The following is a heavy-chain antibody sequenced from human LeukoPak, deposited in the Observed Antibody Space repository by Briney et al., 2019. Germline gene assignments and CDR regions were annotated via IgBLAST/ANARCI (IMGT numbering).Heavy chain of an antibody. CDR2: INPNSGGT. V-gene: IGHV1-2*06. CDR3: ARGGSYYDYFDY. CDR1: GYTFTTYD. Sequence: ASVKVSCKASGYTFTTYDINWVRQAPGQGLEWMGRINPNSGGTNYAQKFQGRVTMTRDTSISTAYMELSRLRSDDTAVYYCARGGSYYDYFDYWGQGTLVTVSS. D-gene: IGHD1-26*01. J-gene: IGHJ4*02.